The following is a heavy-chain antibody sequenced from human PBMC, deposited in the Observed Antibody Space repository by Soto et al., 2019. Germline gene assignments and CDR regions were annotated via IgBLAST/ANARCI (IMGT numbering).Heavy chain of an antibody. V-gene: IGHV4-31*03. CDR2: IYYSGST. CDR3: ARDPGYCSGGSCYGGNWFDP. CDR1: GGSISSGGYY. J-gene: IGHJ5*02. D-gene: IGHD2-15*01. Sequence: QVQLQESGPGLVKPSQTLSLTCTVSGGSISSGGYYWSWIRQHPGKGLEWIGYIYYSGSTYYNPSSKCRVTISVDTSKNQFSLKLSSVTAADTAVYYCARDPGYCSGGSCYGGNWFDPWGQGTLVTVSS.